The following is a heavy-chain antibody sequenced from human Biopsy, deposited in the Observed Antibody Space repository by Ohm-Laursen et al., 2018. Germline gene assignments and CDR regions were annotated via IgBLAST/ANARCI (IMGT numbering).Heavy chain of an antibody. CDR3: VKLHLGDYSFDQ. CDR2: ITVSADTT. Sequence: SLRLSCSASGFTFSSYAMNWVRQAPGKGLEWVSAITVSADTTYYADSVRGRFTVSRDNSQNTLYLQMNSLRVEDTAVYYCVKLHLGDYSFDQWGQGTLVTVSS. J-gene: IGHJ4*02. D-gene: IGHD4-17*01. CDR1: GFTFSSYA. V-gene: IGHV3-23*01.